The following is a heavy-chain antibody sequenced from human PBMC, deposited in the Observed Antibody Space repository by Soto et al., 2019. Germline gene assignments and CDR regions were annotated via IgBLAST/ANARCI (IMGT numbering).Heavy chain of an antibody. Sequence: QVQLVESGGGVVQPGRSLRLSCAASGFTFSSYAMHWVRQAPGKGLEWVAVISYDGSNKYYADSVKGRFTISRDNSKNTLYLQMNSLRAEDTAVYYCARDSWYSSSWPRYYFDYWGQGTLVTVSS. CDR2: ISYDGSNK. CDR3: ARDSWYSSSWPRYYFDY. CDR1: GFTFSSYA. D-gene: IGHD6-13*01. V-gene: IGHV3-30-3*01. J-gene: IGHJ4*02.